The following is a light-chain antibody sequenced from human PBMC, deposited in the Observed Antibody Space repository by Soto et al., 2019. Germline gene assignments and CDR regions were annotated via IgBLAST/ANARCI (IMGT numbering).Light chain of an antibody. J-gene: IGLJ1*01. Sequence: QSVLTQPASVSGSPGQSITISCTGTSGDIGSYNRVSWYQQHPGKAPKLIIYEVTDRPSGVSNLFSGSKSGNTASLTISGLQAEDEAEYYCSSYTNINTRACVFGTGTKFTVL. CDR2: EVT. V-gene: IGLV2-14*01. CDR1: SGDIGSYNR. CDR3: SSYTNINTRACV.